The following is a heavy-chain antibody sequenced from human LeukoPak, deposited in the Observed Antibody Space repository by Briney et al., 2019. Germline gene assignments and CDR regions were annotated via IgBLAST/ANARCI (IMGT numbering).Heavy chain of an antibody. CDR2: TNRDGSST. Sequence: GGSLRLSCAASGFTFSNYWMHWVRQAPGKGLVWVSRTNRDGSSTDYLDSVKGRFTISRDNARNTLYLQMNSLRAEDTAVYYCARVPYVFDFWGQGTMVTVSS. J-gene: IGHJ3*01. CDR3: ARVPYVFDF. CDR1: GFTFSNYW. V-gene: IGHV3-74*01.